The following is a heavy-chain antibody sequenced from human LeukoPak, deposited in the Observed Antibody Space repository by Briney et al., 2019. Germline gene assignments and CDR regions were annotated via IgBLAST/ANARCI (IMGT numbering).Heavy chain of an antibody. CDR3: ARGPTYYYDSSGYPTLFQH. D-gene: IGHD3-22*01. J-gene: IGHJ1*01. CDR1: GGTFVSYA. CDR2: IIPIFGTA. Sequence: GASVKVSCKASGGTFVSYAISWVRQAPGQGLEWMGGIIPIFGTANYAQKFQGRVTITADESTSTAYMELSSLRSEDTAVYYCARGPTYYYDSSGYPTLFQHWGQGTLVTVSS. V-gene: IGHV1-69*13.